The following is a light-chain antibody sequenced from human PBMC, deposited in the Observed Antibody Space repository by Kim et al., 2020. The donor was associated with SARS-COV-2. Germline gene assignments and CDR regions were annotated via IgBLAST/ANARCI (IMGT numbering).Light chain of an antibody. CDR3: SSYTPSATRI. CDR2: DVA. V-gene: IGLV2-14*03. J-gene: IGLJ2*01. CDR1: SRDIGTFNN. Sequence: QSALTQPASVSGSPGQSFTISCTGSSRDIGTFNNVSWYQLHPGKAPKLIIYDVAGRRSGFSDRFSGSKSGYTAYLTVSWLLPEDGADYYCSSYTPSATRIFGRGTKLTVL.